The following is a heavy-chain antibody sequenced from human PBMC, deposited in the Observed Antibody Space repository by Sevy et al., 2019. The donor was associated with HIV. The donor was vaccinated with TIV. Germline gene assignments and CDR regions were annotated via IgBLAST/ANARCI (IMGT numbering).Heavy chain of an antibody. CDR1: GVSVSSDTYY. CDR3: AREPYFFDKSRYYWDY. CDR2: VYHTGST. Sequence: SETLSLTCAVSGVSVSSDTYYWSWIRQPPGKGLEWIGYVYHTGSTNYSPSFKSRVTISVDTSKNQFSLRLFSVAAADTAGYYCAREPYFFDKSRYYWDYWGQGALVTVSS. V-gene: IGHV4-61*01. D-gene: IGHD3-22*01. J-gene: IGHJ4*02.